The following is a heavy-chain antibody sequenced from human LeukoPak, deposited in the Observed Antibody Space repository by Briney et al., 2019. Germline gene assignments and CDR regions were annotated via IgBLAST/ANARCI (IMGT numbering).Heavy chain of an antibody. Sequence: GGSLRLSCAASGFTFSSYAMSWVRQAPGRGLEWVSAISASGDRTYYADSVKGRFTISRDNSKDTLYLQMNSLRAEDTAVYSCAKNGEVLSWFDPWGQGTLVTVSS. D-gene: IGHD3-10*01. J-gene: IGHJ5*02. V-gene: IGHV3-23*01. CDR2: ISASGDRT. CDR3: AKNGEVLSWFDP. CDR1: GFTFSSYA.